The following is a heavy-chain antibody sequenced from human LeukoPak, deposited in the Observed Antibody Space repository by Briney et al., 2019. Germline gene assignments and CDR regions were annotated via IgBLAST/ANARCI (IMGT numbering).Heavy chain of an antibody. J-gene: IGHJ3*02. D-gene: IGHD3-22*01. CDR3: ARNRNYYDSSGYYFDDAFDI. CDR2: MNPNSGNT. Sequence: ASVKVSCKASGYTFTSYDINWVRQATGQGLEWMGWMNPNSGNTGYAQKFQGRVTITRNTSISTAYMELSSLRSEDTAVYYCARNRNYYDSSGYYFDDAFDIWGQGTMVTVSS. CDR1: GYTFTSYD. V-gene: IGHV1-8*03.